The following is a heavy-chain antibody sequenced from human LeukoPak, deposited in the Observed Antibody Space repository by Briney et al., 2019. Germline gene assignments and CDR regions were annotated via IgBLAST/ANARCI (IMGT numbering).Heavy chain of an antibody. CDR2: IIPIFGTA. Sequence: ASVTVSFKASGGTFSSYAISWVRQAPGQGLEWMGGIIPIFGTANYAQKFQGRVTITADESTSTAYMELSSLRSEDTAVYYCAREPKSQTLSFFDYWGQGTLVTVSS. J-gene: IGHJ4*02. V-gene: IGHV1-69*13. CDR3: AREPKSQTLSFFDY. CDR1: GGTFSSYA. D-gene: IGHD2/OR15-2a*01.